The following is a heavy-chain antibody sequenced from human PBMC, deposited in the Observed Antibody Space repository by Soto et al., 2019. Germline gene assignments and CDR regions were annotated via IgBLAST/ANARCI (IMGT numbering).Heavy chain of an antibody. J-gene: IGHJ4*02. V-gene: IGHV4-30-2*01. CDR3: AAGGGLPRYY. CDR2: IYHSGST. CDR1: GGSISSGGYS. Sequence: QLQLQESGSGLVKPSQTLSLTCAVSGGSISSGGYSWSWIRQPPGKGLEWIGYIYHSGSTYYNPSLRGRGARAGDRSKNQVSLKLGSVTAADTAVDYCAAGGGLPRYYWGQGTLVTVSS. D-gene: IGHD5-12*01.